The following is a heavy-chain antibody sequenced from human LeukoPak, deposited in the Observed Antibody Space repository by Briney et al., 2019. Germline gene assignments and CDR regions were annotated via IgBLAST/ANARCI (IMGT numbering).Heavy chain of an antibody. CDR3: AKGCDSSGWYGEETFDY. D-gene: IGHD6-19*01. CDR1: GFTFSSYA. J-gene: IGHJ4*02. Sequence: PGGSLGLSCAASGFTFSSYAMSWVPQAPGKGLEWVSAISGSGGSTSYADSVKGRFTISRDNSKNTLYLQMNSLRAEDTAVYYCAKGCDSSGWYGEETFDYWGQGTLVTVSS. CDR2: ISGSGGST. V-gene: IGHV3-23*01.